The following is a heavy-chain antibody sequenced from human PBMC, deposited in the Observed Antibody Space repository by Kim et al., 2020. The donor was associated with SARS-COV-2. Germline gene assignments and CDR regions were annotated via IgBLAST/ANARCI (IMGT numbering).Heavy chain of an antibody. V-gene: IGHV1-46*01. Sequence: ASVKVSCKASGYTFTSYYMHWVRQAPGQGLEWMGIINPSGGSTSYAQKFQGRVTMTRDTSTSTVYMELSSLRSEDTAVYYCARPASYYYDSSGYLDYWGQGTLVTVSS. J-gene: IGHJ4*02. D-gene: IGHD3-22*01. CDR2: INPSGGST. CDR1: GYTFTSYY. CDR3: ARPASYYYDSSGYLDY.